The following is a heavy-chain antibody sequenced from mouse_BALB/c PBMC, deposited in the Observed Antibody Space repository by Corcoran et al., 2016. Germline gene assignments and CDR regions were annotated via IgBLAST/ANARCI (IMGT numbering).Heavy chain of an antibody. V-gene: IGHV9-3-1*01. D-gene: IGHD2-1*01. CDR1: GYTFSNYG. CDR2: INTYSGEP. Sequence: QIPLVQSGPELKKPGDTVKMSCQASGYTFSNYGMNWVKQAPGKGLKWMGWINTYSGEPTYADDFKGRFAFSLDTSASTAYLQINNLKNEDTATYFCARRAYYGNYVGPYAMDYWGQGTSVTVS. J-gene: IGHJ4*01. CDR3: ARRAYYGNYVGPYAMDY.